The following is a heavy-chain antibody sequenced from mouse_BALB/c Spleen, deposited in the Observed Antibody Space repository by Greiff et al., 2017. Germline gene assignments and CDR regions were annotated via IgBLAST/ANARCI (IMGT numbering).Heavy chain of an antibody. Sequence: EVKLVESGGDLVKPGGSLKLSCAASGFTFSSYGMSWVRQTPDKRLEWVATISSGGSYTYYPDSVKGRFTISRDNAKNTLYLQMSSLKSEDTAMYYCARPLTTNYAMDYWGQGTSVTVSS. V-gene: IGHV5-6*01. J-gene: IGHJ4*01. CDR2: ISSGGSYT. CDR3: ARPLTTNYAMDY. CDR1: GFTFSSYG. D-gene: IGHD1-1*01.